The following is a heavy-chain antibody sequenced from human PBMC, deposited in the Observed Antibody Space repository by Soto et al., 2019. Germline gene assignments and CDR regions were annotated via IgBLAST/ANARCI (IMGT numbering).Heavy chain of an antibody. V-gene: IGHV1-18*01. CDR2: ISAYNGDT. Sequence: QVQLVQSGAEVKKPGASVKVSCKASGYTFTSYGISWVRQAPGQGPEWMGWISAYNGDTTYPQNFQDRVTMTRDTSTSTAYMELRSLRSDDTAVYYCAREASYWYFDLWGRGTLVIVSS. J-gene: IGHJ2*01. CDR3: AREASYWYFDL. CDR1: GYTFTSYG.